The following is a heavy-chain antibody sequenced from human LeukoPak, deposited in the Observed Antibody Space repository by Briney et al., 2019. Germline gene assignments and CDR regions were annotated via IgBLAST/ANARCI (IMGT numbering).Heavy chain of an antibody. CDR3: ARDIYGGNSVPLFDY. CDR1: GYTFINFA. CDR2: INAYNGNT. Sequence: ASVKVSCKASGYTFINFAINWGRQAPGQRPEWMGWINAYNGNTNYAQKLQGRVTMTTDTSTSTAYMELRSLRSDDTAVYYCARDIYGGNSVPLFDYWGQGTLVTVSS. V-gene: IGHV1-18*01. J-gene: IGHJ4*02. D-gene: IGHD4-23*01.